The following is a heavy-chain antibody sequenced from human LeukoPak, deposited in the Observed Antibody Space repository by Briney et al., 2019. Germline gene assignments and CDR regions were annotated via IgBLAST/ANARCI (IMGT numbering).Heavy chain of an antibody. CDR2: IVGGGGDT. J-gene: IGHJ4*02. D-gene: IGHD3-22*01. V-gene: IGHV3-23*01. CDR3: AKCRTYYYDSSGYYACDYFDY. CDR1: GFTFSAYA. Sequence: QTGGSLRLSCAASGFTFSAYAMSWVRQAPGKGLEWVSAIVGGGGDTKYADSVKGRFTISRDNSKNTLYLQMNSLRAEDAAVYYCAKCRTYYYDSSGYYACDYFDYWGQGTLVTVSS.